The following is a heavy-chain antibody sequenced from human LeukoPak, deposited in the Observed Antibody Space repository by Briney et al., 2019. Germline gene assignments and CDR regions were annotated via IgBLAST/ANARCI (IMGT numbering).Heavy chain of an antibody. Sequence: SETLSLTCAVYGGSFSGYYWSWIRQPPGKGLEWIGEINHSGSTNYNPSLKSRVTISVDTSKNQFSLKLSSVTAADTAVYYCAGRGDYYGSAPFDYWGQGTLVTVSS. CDR1: GGSFSGYY. J-gene: IGHJ4*02. D-gene: IGHD3-10*01. V-gene: IGHV4-34*01. CDR3: AGRGDYYGSAPFDY. CDR2: INHSGST.